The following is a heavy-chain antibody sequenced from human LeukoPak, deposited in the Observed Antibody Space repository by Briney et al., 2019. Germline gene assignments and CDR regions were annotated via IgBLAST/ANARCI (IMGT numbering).Heavy chain of an antibody. CDR1: GYTFTGYY. D-gene: IGHD6-19*01. CDR2: INPNSGGT. Sequence: GASVKVSCKASGYTFTGYYMHWVRQAPGQGLEWMGWINPNSGGTNYAQKFQGRVTMTRDTSISTAYMELSRLRSDDTAVYYCARELRPPYSSGWSRRFDFDYWGQGTLVTVSS. CDR3: ARELRPPYSSGWSRRFDFDY. V-gene: IGHV1-2*02. J-gene: IGHJ4*02.